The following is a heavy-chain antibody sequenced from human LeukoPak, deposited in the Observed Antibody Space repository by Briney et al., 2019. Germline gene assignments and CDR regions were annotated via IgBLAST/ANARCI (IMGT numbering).Heavy chain of an antibody. CDR2: IYCSGIT. CDR3: ARRLAVTGRYYFDY. J-gene: IGHJ4*02. CDR1: GCSISTYN. Sequence: PSETLSLTCTASGCSISTYNMTWIRQPPGKGLEWIWYIYCSGITIFNPSFKSGRIRSVDTSKNQFSLRLNSVTTADTAVYYGARRLAVTGRYYFDYWGQGTLVTVSS. D-gene: IGHD6-13*01. V-gene: IGHV4-59*01.